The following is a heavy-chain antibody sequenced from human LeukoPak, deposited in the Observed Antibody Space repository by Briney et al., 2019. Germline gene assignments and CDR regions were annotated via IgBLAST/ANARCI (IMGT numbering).Heavy chain of an antibody. V-gene: IGHV3-74*01. J-gene: IGHJ4*02. CDR1: GFTLSSYW. Sequence: GGSLRLSCAASGFTLSSYWMHWVRQAPGKGLVWVSSINSDGSSTSYADSVKGRFSISRDNAKNTLYLQMNSLRAEDTAVYYRARNILEPTTYWGQGTLVTVSS. CDR3: ARNILEPTTY. CDR2: INSDGSST. D-gene: IGHD1-1*01.